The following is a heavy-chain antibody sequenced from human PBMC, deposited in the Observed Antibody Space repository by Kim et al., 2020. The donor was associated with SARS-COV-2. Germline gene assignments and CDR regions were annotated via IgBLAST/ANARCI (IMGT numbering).Heavy chain of an antibody. CDR3: ASRGNYGSGSYPYYYYGMDV. CDR2: IIPIFGTA. V-gene: IGHV1-69*13. J-gene: IGHJ6*02. Sequence: SVKVSCKASGGTFSSYAISWVRQAPGQGLEWMGGIIPIFGTANYAQKFQGRVTITADESTSTAYMELSSLRSEDTAVYYCASRGNYGSGSYPYYYYGMDVWGQGTTVTVSS. D-gene: IGHD3-10*01. CDR1: GGTFSSYA.